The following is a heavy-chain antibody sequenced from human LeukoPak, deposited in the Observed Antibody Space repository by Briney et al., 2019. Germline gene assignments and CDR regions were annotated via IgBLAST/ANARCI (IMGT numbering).Heavy chain of an antibody. Sequence: SSETLSLTCAVYGGSFSGYYWSWIRQPPGKGLEWIGEINHSGSTNYNPSLKSRVTISVDTSKNQFSLKLSSVTAADTAVYYCAIRRDWQQAVGPGSWDTDYWGQGTLVTVSS. J-gene: IGHJ4*02. CDR3: AIRRDWQQAVGPGSWDTDY. CDR2: INHSGST. CDR1: GGSFSGYY. D-gene: IGHD2-21*02. V-gene: IGHV4-34*01.